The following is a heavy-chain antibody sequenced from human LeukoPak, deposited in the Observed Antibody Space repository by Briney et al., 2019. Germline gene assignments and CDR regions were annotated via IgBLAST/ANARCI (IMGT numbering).Heavy chain of an antibody. CDR1: GFTFSTYA. Sequence: GGSLRLSCVASGFTFSTYAMSWVRQAPGKGLEWVSTISGSGRSTYYADSVEGRFTISRDNSKNTLYLQMNSLRAEDTAVYYCAKLRGATINAWYFDYWGQGTLVTVSS. CDR3: AKLRGATINAWYFDY. V-gene: IGHV3-23*01. D-gene: IGHD5-12*01. J-gene: IGHJ4*02. CDR2: ISGSGRST.